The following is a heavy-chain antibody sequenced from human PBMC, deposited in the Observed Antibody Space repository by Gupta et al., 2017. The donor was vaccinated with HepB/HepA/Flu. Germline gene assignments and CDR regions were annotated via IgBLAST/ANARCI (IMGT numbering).Heavy chain of an antibody. J-gene: IGHJ4*02. Sequence: QVQLVQSGAEVKKPGASVKVSCKASGYTFTGYYMHWVRQAPGQGLEWMGWINPNSGGTNDAQKFQGWVTMTRDTSSSTADMELSRLRSDDTAVYYGARAKGTPAYYYGSESPPTEAGRVALDDGGQGTLVTVCS. CDR2: INPNSGGT. CDR3: ARAKGTPAYYYGSESPPTEAGRVALDD. D-gene: IGHD3-10*01. CDR1: GYTFTGYY. V-gene: IGHV1-2*04.